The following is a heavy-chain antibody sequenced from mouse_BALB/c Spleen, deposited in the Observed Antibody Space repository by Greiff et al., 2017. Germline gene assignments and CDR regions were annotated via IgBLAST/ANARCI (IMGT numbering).Heavy chain of an antibody. CDR2: ISYSGST. CDR1: GYSITSDYA. Sequence: EVKLMESGPGLVKPSQSLSLTCTVTGYSITSDYAWNWIRQFPGNKLEWMGYISYSGSTSYNPSLKSRISITRDTSKNQFFLQLNSVTTEDTATYYCAREGLRLYFDVWGAGTTVTVSS. V-gene: IGHV3-2*02. D-gene: IGHD2-4*01. J-gene: IGHJ1*01. CDR3: AREGLRLYFDV.